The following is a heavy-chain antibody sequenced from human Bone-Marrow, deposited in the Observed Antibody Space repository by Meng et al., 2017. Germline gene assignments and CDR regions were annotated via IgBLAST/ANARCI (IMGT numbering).Heavy chain of an antibody. Sequence: ASVKVSCKASGYTFTSHSIHWVRQAPGQGLEWMGIINPSGGSTSYAQKFQGRVTMTRDTSTSTVYMELSSLRSEDTAMYYCARVAVTSCYDYWGQGTLVTVS. V-gene: IGHV1-46*01. CDR2: INPSGGST. D-gene: IGHD2-21*01. CDR1: GYTFTSHS. J-gene: IGHJ4*02. CDR3: ARVAVTSCYDY.